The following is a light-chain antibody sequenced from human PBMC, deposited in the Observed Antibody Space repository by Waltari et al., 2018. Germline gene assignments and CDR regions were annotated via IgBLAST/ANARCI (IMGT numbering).Light chain of an antibody. CDR2: KAS. V-gene: IGKV1-5*03. Sequence: DIQMTQSPSTPSASVGDRVTITCRASQSITSWLAWYQQKPGKAPKLLIYKASTLQSGVPSRFSGSGSGTEFTLTIDSLQPDDFATYYCQQYNSYSAFGPGTKVDIK. CDR1: QSITSW. J-gene: IGKJ3*01. CDR3: QQYNSYSA.